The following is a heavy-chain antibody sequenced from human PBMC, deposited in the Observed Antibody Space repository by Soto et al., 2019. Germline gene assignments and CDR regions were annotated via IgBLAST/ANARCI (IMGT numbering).Heavy chain of an antibody. Sequence: SETLSLTCAVSGGSLSNYYWNWLRQPPGKGLEWIGEIYHSGSTNYNPSLKSRVTISVDTAKNQFYMKLSSVTPADTAVYFCVSQRTTGPTQAYFDYWGQGTRVTVSS. J-gene: IGHJ4*02. CDR3: VSQRTTGPTQAYFDY. D-gene: IGHD4-17*01. CDR1: GGSLSNYY. V-gene: IGHV4-34*01. CDR2: IYHSGST.